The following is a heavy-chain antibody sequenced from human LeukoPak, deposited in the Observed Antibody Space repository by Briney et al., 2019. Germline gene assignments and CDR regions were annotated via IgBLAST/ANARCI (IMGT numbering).Heavy chain of an antibody. CDR3: ARSQYSSSLIRWYWFDP. CDR1: GYTFTSYG. Sequence: ASVKVSCKASGYTFTSYGISWVRQAPGQGLEWMGWISAYNANTNYAQKFQGRVTITADKSTSTAYMELSSLRSEDTAVYYCARSQYSSSLIRWYWFDPWGQGTLVTVSS. V-gene: IGHV1-18*01. D-gene: IGHD6-6*01. CDR2: ISAYNANT. J-gene: IGHJ5*02.